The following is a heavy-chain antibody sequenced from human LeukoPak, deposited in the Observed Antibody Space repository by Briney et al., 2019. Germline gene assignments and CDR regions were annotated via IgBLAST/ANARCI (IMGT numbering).Heavy chain of an antibody. J-gene: IGHJ3*01. CDR3: ANEYSKGDV. D-gene: IGHD4-11*01. CDR2: IWYDGSNK. CDR1: GFTFSSYG. V-gene: IGHV3-33*06. Sequence: GGSLRLSCAASGFTFSSYGMHWVRQAPGKGLEWVAVIWYDGSNKYYADSVKGRFTISRDNSKNTLYLQMNSLRAEDTAIYYCANEYSKGDVWGQGTTVTVSS.